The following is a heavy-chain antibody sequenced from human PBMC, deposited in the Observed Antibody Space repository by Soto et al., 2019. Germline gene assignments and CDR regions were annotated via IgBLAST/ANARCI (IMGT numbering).Heavy chain of an antibody. D-gene: IGHD6-25*01. CDR3: AREAAGILNWFDP. J-gene: IGHJ5*02. V-gene: IGHV4-31*03. Sequence: SETLSLTCTVSGGSISSGGYYWSWLRQHPGKGLEWIGYIYHSGSTYYNPSLKSRVTISVETSKNQFSLKLSSVTAADTAVYYCAREAAGILNWFDPWGQGTLVTVSS. CDR1: GGSISSGGYY. CDR2: IYHSGST.